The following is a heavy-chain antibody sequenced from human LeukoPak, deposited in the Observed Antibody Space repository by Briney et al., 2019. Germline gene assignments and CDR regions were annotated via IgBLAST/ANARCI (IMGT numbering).Heavy chain of an antibody. D-gene: IGHD2-2*02. CDR1: GGTFSSYA. Sequence: ASVKLSCKASGGTFSSYAISWVRQAPGQGLEWMGGIIPIFGTANYAQKFQGRVTITADESTSTAYMELSSLRSEDTAVYYCARDTWTAPAAISLGNWFDPWGQGTLVTVSS. CDR2: IIPIFGTA. CDR3: ARDTWTAPAAISLGNWFDP. V-gene: IGHV1-69*01. J-gene: IGHJ5*02.